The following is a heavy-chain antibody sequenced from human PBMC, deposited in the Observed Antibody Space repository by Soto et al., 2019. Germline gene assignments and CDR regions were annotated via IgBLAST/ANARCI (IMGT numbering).Heavy chain of an antibody. V-gene: IGHV1-46*03. Sequence: ASVKVSCKASGYTFTSYYMHWVRQAPGQGLEWVGIINPSGGSTSYAQKFQGRVTMTRDTSTSTVYMELSSLRSEDTAVYYCAGYGSGSYYYYYGMDVWGQGTTVTVSS. CDR2: INPSGGST. CDR1: GYTFTSYY. J-gene: IGHJ6*02. CDR3: AGYGSGSYYYYYGMDV. D-gene: IGHD3-10*01.